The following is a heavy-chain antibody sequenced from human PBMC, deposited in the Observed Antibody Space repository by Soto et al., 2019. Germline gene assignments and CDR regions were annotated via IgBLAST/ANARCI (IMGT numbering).Heavy chain of an antibody. CDR1: GFTFSSYG. D-gene: IGHD2-21*01. CDR2: IWYDGSNK. V-gene: IGHV3-33*01. CDR3: ARVRSQSYYYSMDV. Sequence: SLRLSCAASGFTFSSYGMHWVRQAPGKGLEWVGVIWYDGSNKYYGDSVKGRFTISRDNSGNTLYLQINSLRAEDRAVYYCARVRSQSYYYSMDVWCQGTTVTVSS. J-gene: IGHJ6*02.